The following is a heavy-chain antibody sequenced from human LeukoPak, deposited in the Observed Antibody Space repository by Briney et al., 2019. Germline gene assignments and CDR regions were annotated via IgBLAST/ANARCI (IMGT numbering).Heavy chain of an antibody. CDR3: ARDKMTTVVPNWFDP. D-gene: IGHD4-23*01. CDR1: GGSISSSSYY. CDR2: IYYSGST. J-gene: IGHJ5*02. Sequence: PSETLSLTCTVSGGSISSSSYYWGWIRQPPGKGLEWIGSIYYSGSTYYNPSLKSRVTISVDTSKNQFSLKLSSVTAADTAVYYCARDKMTTVVPNWFDPWSQGTLVTVSS. V-gene: IGHV4-39*07.